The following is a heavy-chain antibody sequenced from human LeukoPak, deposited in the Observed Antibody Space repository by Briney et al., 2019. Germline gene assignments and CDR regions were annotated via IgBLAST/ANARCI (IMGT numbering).Heavy chain of an antibody. D-gene: IGHD2-21*02. CDR2: IYYSGST. Sequence: SETLSLTCTVSGGSISSYYWGWIRQPPGKGLEWIGYIYYSGSTNYNPSLKSRVTISVDTSKNQFSLKLSSVTAADTAVYYCARGTIGGLLFRFDYWGQGTLVTVS. CDR3: ARGTIGGLLFRFDY. V-gene: IGHV4-59*01. J-gene: IGHJ4*02. CDR1: GGSISSYY.